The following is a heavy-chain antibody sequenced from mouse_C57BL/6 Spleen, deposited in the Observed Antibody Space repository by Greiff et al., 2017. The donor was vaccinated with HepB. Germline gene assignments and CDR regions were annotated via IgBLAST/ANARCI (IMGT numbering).Heavy chain of an antibody. CDR3: ARDEGYGSGFAY. V-gene: IGHV5-4*01. Sequence: DVKLVESGGGLVKPGGSLKLSCAASGFTFSSYAMSWVRQTPEKRLEWVATISDGGSYTYYPDNVKGRFTISRDNAKNNLYLQMSHLKSEDTAMYYCARDEGYGSGFAYWGQGTLVTVSA. CDR2: ISDGGSYT. D-gene: IGHD1-1*01. J-gene: IGHJ3*01. CDR1: GFTFSSYA.